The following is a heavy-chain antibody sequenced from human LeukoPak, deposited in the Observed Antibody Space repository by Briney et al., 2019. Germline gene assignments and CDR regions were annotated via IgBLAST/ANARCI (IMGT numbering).Heavy chain of an antibody. Sequence: GGSLRLSCAASGFTFSSYAMSWVRQAPGKGLEWVSAISGSGGSTYYADSVKGRFTISRDNSKNTLYLQMNSLRAEDTAVYYCARDLLAYSGSYSNFDYWGQGTLVTVSS. D-gene: IGHD1-26*01. V-gene: IGHV3-23*01. J-gene: IGHJ4*02. CDR1: GFTFSSYA. CDR2: ISGSGGST. CDR3: ARDLLAYSGSYSNFDY.